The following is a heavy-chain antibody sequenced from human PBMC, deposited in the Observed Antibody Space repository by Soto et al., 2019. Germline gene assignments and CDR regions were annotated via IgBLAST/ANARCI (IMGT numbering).Heavy chain of an antibody. V-gene: IGHV1-69*01. D-gene: IGHD4-17*01. J-gene: IGHJ6*02. CDR1: GGTFSSYA. CDR2: IIPIFGTA. Sequence: QVQLVQSGAEVKKPGSSVKVSCKASGGTFSSYAISWVRQAPGQGLEWMGGIIPIFGTANYAQKFQGRVTITADESTSTAYMELSSLRSEDTAVYYCASRTVTTGRLRSYYYYGMDVWGQGTTVTVSS. CDR3: ASRTVTTGRLRSYYYYGMDV.